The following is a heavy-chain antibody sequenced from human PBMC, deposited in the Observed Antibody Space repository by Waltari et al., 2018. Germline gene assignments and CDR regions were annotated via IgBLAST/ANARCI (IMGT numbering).Heavy chain of an antibody. CDR1: GFAFNTFW. Sequence: EVQLVESGGGLVQPGGSLRLSCVASGFAFNTFWMRWLRRAPGKGLEWVTDIKQDGSDTYYADSVKGRFTVSRDNAKNSLYLQMNSLRVEDTAVYYCARDWEGDRPNFDYWGQGTLVTVSS. CDR2: IKQDGSDT. CDR3: ARDWEGDRPNFDY. J-gene: IGHJ4*02. V-gene: IGHV3-7*04. D-gene: IGHD1-26*01.